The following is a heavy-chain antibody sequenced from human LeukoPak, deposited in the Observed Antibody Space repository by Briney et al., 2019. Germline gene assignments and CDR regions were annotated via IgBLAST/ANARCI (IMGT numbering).Heavy chain of an antibody. CDR2: IYTSGST. D-gene: IGHD4-17*01. CDR3: ARGRAETTVTTWDYYYMDV. J-gene: IGHJ6*03. V-gene: IGHV4-4*07. CDR1: GGSISSYY. Sequence: SETLSLTCTVSGGSISSYYWSWIRQPAGKGLEWIGRIYTSGSTNYNPTLKSRVTISVDTSKNQFSLKLSSVTAADTAVYYCARGRAETTVTTWDYYYMDVWGKGTTVTVSS.